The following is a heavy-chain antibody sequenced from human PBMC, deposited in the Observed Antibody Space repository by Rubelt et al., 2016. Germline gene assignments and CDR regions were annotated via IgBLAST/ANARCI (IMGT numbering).Heavy chain of an antibody. CDR1: GFTFSSYA. CDR2: ISYDGSKK. V-gene: IGHV3-30*14. CDR3: ARDKVESSGYYYFDY. J-gene: IGHJ4*02. Sequence: QLVESGGGVVQPGKSLRLSCAASGFTFSSYAMHWVRQAPGKGLEWVAVISYDGSKKNYADSVKGRFTISRDNSKNTLYLQMGSLRADDMAVYYCARDKVESSGYYYFDYWGQGTLVTVSS. D-gene: IGHD3-22*01.